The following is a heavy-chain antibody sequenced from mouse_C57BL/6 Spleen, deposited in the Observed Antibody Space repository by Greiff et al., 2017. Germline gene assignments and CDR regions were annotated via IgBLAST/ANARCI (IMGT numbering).Heavy chain of an antibody. D-gene: IGHD2-10*02. J-gene: IGHJ3*01. Sequence: VQLKQSGTVLARPGASVKMSCKTSGYTFTSYWMHWVKQRPGQGLEWIGAIYPGNSDTSYNQKFKGKAKLTAVTSASTAYMELSSLTNEDSAVYYCTTGYDPFAYWGQGTLVTVSA. CDR3: TTGYDPFAY. CDR1: GYTFTSYW. CDR2: IYPGNSDT. V-gene: IGHV1-5*01.